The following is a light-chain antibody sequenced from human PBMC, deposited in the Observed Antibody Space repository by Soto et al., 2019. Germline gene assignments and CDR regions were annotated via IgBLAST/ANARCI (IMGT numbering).Light chain of an antibody. CDR2: GAS. CDR1: QSVSTN. V-gene: IGKV3-15*01. CDR3: QQYYNWPPMYT. Sequence: EMVMTQSPATLSVSPGERATLSCRASQSVSTNLAWYQHKPGQPPRLLFYGASTRATGIPARFSGSASGTEFTLTIGSLQSEDFAVYYCQQYYNWPPMYTFGQGTKLEIK. J-gene: IGKJ2*01.